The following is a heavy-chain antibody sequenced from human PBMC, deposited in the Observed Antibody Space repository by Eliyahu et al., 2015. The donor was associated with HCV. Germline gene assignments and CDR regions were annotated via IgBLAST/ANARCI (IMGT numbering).Heavy chain of an antibody. J-gene: IGHJ4*02. Sequence: DVQLVESGGGLIQPGGSLXLSCXASEFAXTYNYMSWVRQPPGKGLEWVSVIFSDGDTFYADSVKGRFTISRDNAENTVYLQMNSLRVEDTAVYYCAKEDNGLDYWGQGTLVTVSS. CDR3: AKEDNGLDY. V-gene: IGHV3-53*01. CDR2: IFSDGDT. D-gene: IGHD2-8*01. CDR1: EFAXTYNY.